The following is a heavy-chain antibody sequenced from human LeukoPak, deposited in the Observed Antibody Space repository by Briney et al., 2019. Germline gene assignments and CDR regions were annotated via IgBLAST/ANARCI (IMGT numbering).Heavy chain of an antibody. Sequence: GGSLRLSCAASGFTFSSYAMSWVRQAPGKGLEWVSAISGSGGSTYYADSVKGRFTISRDNSKNTLYLQMNSLRAEDTAVYYCAKDRARGYQLLSFSKRAYYYYGMDVRGQGTTVTVSS. V-gene: IGHV3-23*01. CDR2: ISGSGGST. D-gene: IGHD2-2*01. J-gene: IGHJ6*02. CDR1: GFTFSSYA. CDR3: AKDRARGYQLLSFSKRAYYYYGMDV.